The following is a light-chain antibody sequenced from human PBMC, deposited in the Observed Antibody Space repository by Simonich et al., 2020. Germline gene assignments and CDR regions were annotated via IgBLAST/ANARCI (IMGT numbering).Light chain of an antibody. V-gene: IGLV2-14*01. CDR3: SSYTSSSTWV. J-gene: IGLJ3*02. CDR1: SSDVGGYNY. Sequence: QSALTQPRSVSGSPGQSVTISCTGTSSDVGGYNYVSWYQQHPGKAPKLMIYDVSNRPSGVSNRFSGSKSGTTASLTISGLQAEDEADYYCSSYTSSSTWVFGGGTKLTVL. CDR2: DVS.